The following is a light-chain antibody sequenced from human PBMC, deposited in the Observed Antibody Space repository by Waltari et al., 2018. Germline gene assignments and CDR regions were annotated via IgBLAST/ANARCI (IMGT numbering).Light chain of an antibody. CDR1: ENISKY. CDR3: QHYVRLPVT. V-gene: IGKV3-20*01. Sequence: EIVLTQSPGTLSVSPGERATLSCRASENISKYLTWYQQKTGQAPRLLIYAASTRATGIPDRFSGSGFGTDFSLTISSLEPEDFAVYYCQHYVRLPVTFGQGTKVEIK. CDR2: AAS. J-gene: IGKJ1*01.